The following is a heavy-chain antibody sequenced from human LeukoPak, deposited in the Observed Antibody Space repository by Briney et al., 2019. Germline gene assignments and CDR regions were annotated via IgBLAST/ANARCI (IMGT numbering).Heavy chain of an antibody. Sequence: GGSLRLSCAASGFTFSSYVITWVRQAPGKGLEWVSVISSSGGITYYADSVKGRFTISRDNSKNTLYLQMNSLRAEDTAVYYCAKDSYDSSAFYVSAMDYWGQGTLVTVSS. CDR1: GFTFSSYV. D-gene: IGHD3-22*01. J-gene: IGHJ4*02. CDR3: AKDSYDSSAFYVSAMDY. CDR2: ISSSGGIT. V-gene: IGHV3-23*01.